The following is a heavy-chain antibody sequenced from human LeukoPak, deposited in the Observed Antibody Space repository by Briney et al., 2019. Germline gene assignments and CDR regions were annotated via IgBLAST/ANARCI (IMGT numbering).Heavy chain of an antibody. V-gene: IGHV3-53*01. CDR3: AREADGYNSDY. J-gene: IGHJ4*02. CDR1: GFTVSSND. CDR2: IYSGGST. Sequence: GGSLRLSCAASGFTVSSNDMSWVRQAPGKGLEWVSVIYSGGSTYYADSVKGRFTISRDNSKNTLYLQMNSLRAEDTAVYYCAREADGYNSDYWGQGTLVTVSS. D-gene: IGHD5-24*01.